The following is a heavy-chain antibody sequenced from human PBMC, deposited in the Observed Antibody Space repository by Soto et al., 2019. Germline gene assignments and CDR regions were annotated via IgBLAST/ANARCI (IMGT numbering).Heavy chain of an antibody. D-gene: IGHD5-12*01. J-gene: IGHJ4*02. CDR1: GGSISSGGYS. CDR3: ARRKRGYSGYDYFFDY. Sequence: SETLSLTCAVSGGSISSGGYSWSWIRQPPGKGLEWIGYIYHSGSTYYNPSLKSRVTISVDRSKNQFSLKLSSVTAADTAVYYCARRKRGYSGYDYFFDYWGQGTLVTVYS. V-gene: IGHV4-30-2*01. CDR2: IYHSGST.